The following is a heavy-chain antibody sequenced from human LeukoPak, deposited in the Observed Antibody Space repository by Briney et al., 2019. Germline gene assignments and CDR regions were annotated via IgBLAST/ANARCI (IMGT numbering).Heavy chain of an antibody. V-gene: IGHV3-9*01. D-gene: IGHD3-10*01. CDR2: ISWNSGSI. CDR3: AKASYYGSGTTTVDFDY. Sequence: PGRSLRLSCAASGFTFDDYAMHWVRQAPGKGLEWVSGISWNSGSIGYADSVKGRFTISRDNAKNSLYLQMNSLRAEDTALYYCAKASYYGSGTTTVDFDYWGQGTLVTVSS. J-gene: IGHJ4*02. CDR1: GFTFDDYA.